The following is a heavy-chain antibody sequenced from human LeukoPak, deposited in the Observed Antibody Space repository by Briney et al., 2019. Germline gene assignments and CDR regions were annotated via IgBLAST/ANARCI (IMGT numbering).Heavy chain of an antibody. CDR3: ARYYYDSSGYYVLDY. D-gene: IGHD3-22*01. J-gene: IGHJ4*02. V-gene: IGHV1-46*03. Sequence: ASVKVSCKASGYTLTSYYMHWVRQAPGQGLEWMGIINPSGGSTSYAQKFQGRVTMTRDTSTSTVYMELSSLRSEDTAVYYCARYYYDSSGYYVLDYWGQGTLVTVSS. CDR2: INPSGGST. CDR1: GYTLTSYY.